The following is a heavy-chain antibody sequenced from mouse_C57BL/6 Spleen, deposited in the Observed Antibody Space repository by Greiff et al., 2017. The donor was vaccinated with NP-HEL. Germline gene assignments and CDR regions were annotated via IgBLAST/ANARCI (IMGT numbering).Heavy chain of an antibody. D-gene: IGHD2-5*01. CDR2: INPSSGYT. Sequence: VQLQQSGAELARPGASVKMSCKASGYTFTSYTMHWVKQRPGQGLEWIGYINPSSGYTKYNQKFKDKATLTADKSSSTAYMHLSSLTSEDSAVYYCACDSNGIDYWGQGTTLTVAS. V-gene: IGHV1-4*01. CDR1: GYTFTSYT. CDR3: ACDSNGIDY. J-gene: IGHJ2*01.